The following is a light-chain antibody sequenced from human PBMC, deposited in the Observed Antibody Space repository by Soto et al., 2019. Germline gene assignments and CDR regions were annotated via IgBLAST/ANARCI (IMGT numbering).Light chain of an antibody. CDR1: QSVSSSY. Sequence: EIVLTQSPGTLSLSPGERATLSCRASQSVSSSYLAWYQQKPGQAPRLIIYGASSRATGIPDRFSGSGSGTDFSVTISRLEPEDFAVYYCQQYGSSLFTFGPGTKVDIK. CDR2: GAS. CDR3: QQYGSSLFT. V-gene: IGKV3-20*01. J-gene: IGKJ3*01.